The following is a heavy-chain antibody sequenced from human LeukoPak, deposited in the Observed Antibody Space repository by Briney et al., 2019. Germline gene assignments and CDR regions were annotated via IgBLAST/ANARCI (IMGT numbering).Heavy chain of an antibody. CDR2: ISPYNGNT. CDR1: GYTFTSYG. J-gene: IGHJ4*02. CDR3: ARYLGYCSGGSCYFDY. D-gene: IGHD2-15*01. Sequence: ASVKVSCKASGYTFTSYGISWVRQAPGQGLEWMGWISPYNGNTNYAQKLQGRVTMTTDTSTSTAYMELRSLRSDDTAVYYCARYLGYCSGGSCYFDYWGQGTLVTVSS. V-gene: IGHV1-18*01.